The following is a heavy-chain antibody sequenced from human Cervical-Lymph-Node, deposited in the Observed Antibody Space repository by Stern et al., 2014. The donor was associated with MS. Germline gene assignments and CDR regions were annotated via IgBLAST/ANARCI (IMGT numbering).Heavy chain of an antibody. D-gene: IGHD1-7*01. CDR1: GGSMSSVTHY. J-gene: IGHJ6*02. Sequence: QVQLQESGPGLVKPSQTLSLTCTVSGGSMSSVTHYWSWIRQRPGKGLEWIGYVYHSGSAYYNPSLKSRVTISVDASKNQFSLSLSSVTAADTAVYYCAREGSDDDWNYWYFYGMDVWGQGTTVIVSS. V-gene: IGHV4-31*03. CDR2: VYHSGSA. CDR3: AREGSDDDWNYWYFYGMDV.